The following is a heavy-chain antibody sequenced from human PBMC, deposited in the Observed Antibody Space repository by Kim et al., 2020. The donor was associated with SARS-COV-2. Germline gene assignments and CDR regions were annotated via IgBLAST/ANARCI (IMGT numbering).Heavy chain of an antibody. J-gene: IGHJ4*02. CDR3: ARDYFFLRGYCGGDCYFPGLDY. CDR2: ISAYNGNT. V-gene: IGHV1-18*01. Sequence: ASVKVSCKASGYTFTSYGISWVRQDPGQGLEWMGWISAYNGNTNYAQKLQGRVTMTTDTSTSTAYMELRSLRSDDTAVYYCARDYFFLRGYCGGDCYFPGLDYWGQGTLVTVSS. D-gene: IGHD2-21*01. CDR1: GYTFTSYG.